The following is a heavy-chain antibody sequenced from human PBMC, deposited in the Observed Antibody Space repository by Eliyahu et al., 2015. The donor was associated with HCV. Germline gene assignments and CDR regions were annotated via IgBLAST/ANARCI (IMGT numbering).Heavy chain of an antibody. D-gene: IGHD6-19*01. V-gene: IGHV4-59*01. J-gene: IGHJ5*02. CDR2: IHYSGST. Sequence: QVQLQESGPXLVKPSETLSLTCTVXGGSIXXXXWSWIGQPPGKGLEXIGYIHYSGSTNYNPSLKSRVTISLDTSKNQFSLNLTSVTAADTAVYYCASGGGGIAVAGTGGWFDPWGQGTLVTVSS. CDR3: ASGGGGIAVAGTGGWFDP. CDR1: GGSIXXXX.